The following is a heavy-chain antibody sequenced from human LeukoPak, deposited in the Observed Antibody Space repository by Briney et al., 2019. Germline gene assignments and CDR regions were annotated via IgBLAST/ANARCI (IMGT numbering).Heavy chain of an antibody. J-gene: IGHJ4*02. CDR2: ISSTGSTI. D-gene: IGHD6-6*01. V-gene: IGHV3-48*01. Sequence: GGSLRLPCAASGFTFSSYSMNWVRQAPGKGLEWVSYISSTGSTIYYADSVRGRFTISRDNAKNSLYLQMNSLRAEDTAVYYCARGSYSSSNYFDYWGQGTLVTVSS. CDR1: GFTFSSYS. CDR3: ARGSYSSSNYFDY.